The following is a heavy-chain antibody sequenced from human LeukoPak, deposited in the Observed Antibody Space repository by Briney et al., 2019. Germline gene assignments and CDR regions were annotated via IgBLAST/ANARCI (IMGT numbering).Heavy chain of an antibody. CDR3: AKDPMAIAVAGTDY. Sequence: GGSLRLSCAASGFTFSSYAMSWVRQAPGKGPEWVSAISGSGGSTYYADSVKGRFTISRDNSKNTLYLQVNSLRAEDTAVYYCAKDPMAIAVAGTDYWGQGTLVTVSS. CDR2: ISGSGGST. V-gene: IGHV3-23*01. D-gene: IGHD6-19*01. CDR1: GFTFSSYA. J-gene: IGHJ4*02.